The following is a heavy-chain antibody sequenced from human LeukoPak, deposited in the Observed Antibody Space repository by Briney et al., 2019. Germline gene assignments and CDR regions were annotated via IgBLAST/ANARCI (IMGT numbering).Heavy chain of an antibody. J-gene: IGHJ4*02. CDR3: ATTFNYYDSSGYYFPHFGDY. CDR1: GFTFSSYS. V-gene: IGHV3-48*04. CDR2: ISSSSSTI. Sequence: GGSLRLSCAASGFTFSSYSMNWVRQAPGKGLEWVSYISSSSSTIYYADSVKGRFTISRDNAKNSLYLQMNSLRAEDTAVYYCATTFNYYDSSGYYFPHFGDYWGQGTLVTVSS. D-gene: IGHD3-22*01.